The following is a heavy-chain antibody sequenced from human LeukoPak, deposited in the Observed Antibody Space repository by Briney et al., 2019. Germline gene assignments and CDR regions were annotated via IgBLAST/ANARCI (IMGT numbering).Heavy chain of an antibody. J-gene: IGHJ3*02. CDR1: GFTVRSNY. D-gene: IGHD6-13*01. CDR2: IYSGGST. CDR3: ARSYSSTWDAAFDI. Sequence: PGGSLRLSCAASGFTVRSNYMSWVRQAPGKGLEWVSVIYSGGSTYYADSVKGRFTISRDNSKNTLYLQMNSLRAEDTAVYYCARSYSSTWDAAFDIWGQGTMVTVSS. V-gene: IGHV3-53*01.